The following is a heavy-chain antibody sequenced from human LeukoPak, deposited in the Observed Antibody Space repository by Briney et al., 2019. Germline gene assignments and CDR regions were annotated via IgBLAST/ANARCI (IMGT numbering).Heavy chain of an antibody. CDR2: INHSGST. D-gene: IGHD4-23*01. J-gene: IGHJ1*01. CDR3: AREDYGGNSEYFQH. V-gene: IGHV4-34*01. CDR1: GGSFSGYY. Sequence: PETLSLTCAVYGGSFSGYYWSWIRQPPGKGLEWIGEINHSGSTNYNPSLKSRVTISVDTSKNQFSLKLSSVTAADTAVYYCAREDYGGNSEYFQHWGQGTLVTVSS.